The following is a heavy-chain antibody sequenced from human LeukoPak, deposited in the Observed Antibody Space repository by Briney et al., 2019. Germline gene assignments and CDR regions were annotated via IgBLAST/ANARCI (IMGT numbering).Heavy chain of an antibody. D-gene: IGHD6-6*01. V-gene: IGHV3-43*01. CDR2: ISWDGGST. CDR3: AKSATRLVSDYYYYMDV. J-gene: IGHJ6*03. CDR1: GFTFDDYT. Sequence: GGSLRLSCAASGFTFDDYTMHWVSQAPGKGLEWVSLISWDGGSTYADSVKGRFTISRDNSKNSLYLQMNSLRTEDTALYYCAKSATRLVSDYYYYMDVWGKGTTVTVSS.